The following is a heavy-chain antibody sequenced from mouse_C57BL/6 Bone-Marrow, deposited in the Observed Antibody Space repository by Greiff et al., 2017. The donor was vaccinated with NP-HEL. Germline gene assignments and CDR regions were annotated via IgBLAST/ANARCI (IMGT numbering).Heavy chain of an antibody. Sequence: VMLVESGAELARPGASVKLSCKASGYTFTSYGISWVKQRTGQGLEWIGEIYPRSGNTYYNEKFKGKATLTADKSSSTAYMELRSLTSEDSAVYFCARSAYYGSHYFDYWGQGTTLTVSS. D-gene: IGHD1-1*01. CDR3: ARSAYYGSHYFDY. CDR2: IYPRSGNT. CDR1: GYTFTSYG. J-gene: IGHJ2*01. V-gene: IGHV1-81*01.